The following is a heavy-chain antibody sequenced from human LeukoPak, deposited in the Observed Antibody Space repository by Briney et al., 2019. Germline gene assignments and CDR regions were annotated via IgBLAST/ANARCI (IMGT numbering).Heavy chain of an antibody. J-gene: IGHJ4*02. Sequence: SVHVSCMHSVYTFPHYYMHRVRQAPGQGLEWVGWINPYRGCTNYAQKSQARVTITRDTCLGTAYIELSRLRSDDTTGYYCASYIAAAGFDYWGQGTLVTVSS. CDR1: VYTFPHYY. CDR3: ASYIAAAGFDY. D-gene: IGHD6-13*01. CDR2: INPYRGCT. V-gene: IGHV1-2*02.